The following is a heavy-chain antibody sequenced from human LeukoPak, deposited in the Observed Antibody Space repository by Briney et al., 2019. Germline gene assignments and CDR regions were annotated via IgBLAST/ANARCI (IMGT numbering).Heavy chain of an antibody. Sequence: GGSLRLSCAVSGFTFSSYGMHWVRQAPGKGLEWVAVIWYDGSNKYYADSVKGRFTISRDNSKNTLYLQMNSLRAEDTAVYYCARDYYHFGSGWGRPLDYWGQGTLVSVSS. CDR1: GFTFSSYG. CDR2: IWYDGSNK. V-gene: IGHV3-33*01. D-gene: IGHD3-3*01. CDR3: ARDYYHFGSGWGRPLDY. J-gene: IGHJ4*02.